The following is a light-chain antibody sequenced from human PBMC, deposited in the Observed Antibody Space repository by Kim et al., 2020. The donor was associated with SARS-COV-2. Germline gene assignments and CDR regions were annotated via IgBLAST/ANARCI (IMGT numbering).Light chain of an antibody. V-gene: IGLV1-40*01. CDR2: DTR. CDR3: QSYDRGLNGAI. CDR1: DSNIGAGCG. J-gene: IGLJ2*01. Sequence: QGVTLSCSGRDSNIGAGCGVHWYQRLPGRAPKLLIYDTRRRPSGVPDRFSGSKSGTSASLAITGLQVEDEADYYCQSYDRGLNGAIFGGGTKVTVL.